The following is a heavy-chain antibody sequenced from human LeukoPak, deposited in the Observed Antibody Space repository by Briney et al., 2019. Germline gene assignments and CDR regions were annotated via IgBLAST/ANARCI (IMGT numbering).Heavy chain of an antibody. CDR1: GSTFSNYA. CDR2: ISGSGGGT. CDR3: AKAFEVGAMRLAFDY. V-gene: IGHV3-23*01. D-gene: IGHD1-26*01. J-gene: IGHJ4*02. Sequence: GGSLRLSCAASGSTFSNYAMSWVRQAPGKGLEWVSAISGSGGGTYYADSVKGRFSISRDNSKNTLYLQMNSLRAEDTAVYYCAKAFEVGAMRLAFDYWGQGTLVTVSS.